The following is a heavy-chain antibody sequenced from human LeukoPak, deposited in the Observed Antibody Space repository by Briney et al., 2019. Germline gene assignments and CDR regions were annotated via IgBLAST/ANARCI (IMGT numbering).Heavy chain of an antibody. V-gene: IGHV3-53*01. CDR1: GFTVGTNY. CDR2: IYSGDST. D-gene: IGHD5-18*01. Sequence: GGSLRLSCAASGFTVGTNYMSWVRQAPGKGLEWVSIIYSGDSTYYADSVKGRFTISRDNSKNTLFLQMNSLRAGDTAVYYCARDMGYNYGSYFDYWGQGTLVTVSS. J-gene: IGHJ4*02. CDR3: ARDMGYNYGSYFDY.